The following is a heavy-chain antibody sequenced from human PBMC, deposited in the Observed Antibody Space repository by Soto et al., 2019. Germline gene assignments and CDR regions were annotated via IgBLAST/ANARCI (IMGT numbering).Heavy chain of an antibody. V-gene: IGHV3-23*01. J-gene: IGHJ4*02. CDR3: AKKGEVVAGTAYYFDY. CDR1: GFTFSSYA. Sequence: GGSLRLSCAASGFTFSSYAMSWVRQAPGKGLEWVSAISGSGGSTYYADSVKGRFTISRDNSKNTLYLQMNSLRAEDTAVYYCAKKGEVVAGTAYYFDYWGQGTLVTVSS. CDR2: ISGSGGST. D-gene: IGHD6-19*01.